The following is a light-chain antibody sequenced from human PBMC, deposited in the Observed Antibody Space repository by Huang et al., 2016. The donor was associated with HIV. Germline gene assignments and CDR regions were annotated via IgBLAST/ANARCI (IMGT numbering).Light chain of an antibody. CDR1: QDISNY. CDR3: QKYNSAPRT. Sequence: DIQMTQSPPSLSASVADRVTITCLASQDISNYLAWYQQKTGKVPQLLIYAASTLQSGVSVEFSGSGSGTNLTLNISSLQPEDVATYHCQKYNSAPRTFGQGTKVEIQ. J-gene: IGKJ1*01. V-gene: IGKV1-27*01. CDR2: AAS.